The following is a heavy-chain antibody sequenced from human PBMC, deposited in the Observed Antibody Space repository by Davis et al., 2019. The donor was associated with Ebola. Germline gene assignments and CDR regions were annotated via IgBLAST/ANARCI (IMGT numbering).Heavy chain of an antibody. CDR1: GFTLSDYY. D-gene: IGHD2-2*01. CDR3: AILGYCSSTSCSRGGYMDV. V-gene: IGHV3-11*04. Sequence: GESLKISCAASGFTLSDYYMTWIRQAPGKGLEWVSYISSSGSTIYYADSVKGRFTISRDNAKNSLYLQMNSLRAEDTAVYYCAILGYCSSTSCSRGGYMDVWGKGTTVTVSS. J-gene: IGHJ6*03. CDR2: ISSSGSTI.